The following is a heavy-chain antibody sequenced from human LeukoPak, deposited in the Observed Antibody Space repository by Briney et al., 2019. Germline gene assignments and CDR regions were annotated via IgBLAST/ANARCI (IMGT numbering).Heavy chain of an antibody. V-gene: IGHV1-2*02. CDR1: GYTFTGYY. J-gene: IGHJ3*02. CDR2: INPNSGGT. Sequence: ASVKVSCKASGYTFTGYYMHWVRQAPGQGLEWMGWINPNSGGTNYAQKFQGRVTMTRDTSISTAYMELSRLRSDDAAVYYCARGTRYSSSWRKLPDGDAFDIWGQGTMVTVSS. CDR3: ARGTRYSSSWRKLPDGDAFDI. D-gene: IGHD6-13*01.